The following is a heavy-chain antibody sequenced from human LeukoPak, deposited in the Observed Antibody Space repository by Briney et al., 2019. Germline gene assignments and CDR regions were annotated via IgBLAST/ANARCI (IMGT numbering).Heavy chain of an antibody. J-gene: IGHJ6*03. V-gene: IGHV4-59*01. CDR3: ARLGMVRGVILGDYYMDV. Sequence: SETLSLSCTVSGGSISSYYWSWIRQPPGKGLEWIGYIYHSGSTNYNPSLKSRVTISVDTSKNQFSLKLSSVTAADTAVYYCARLGMVRGVILGDYYMDVWGKGTTVTVSS. CDR1: GGSISSYY. CDR2: IYHSGST. D-gene: IGHD3-10*01.